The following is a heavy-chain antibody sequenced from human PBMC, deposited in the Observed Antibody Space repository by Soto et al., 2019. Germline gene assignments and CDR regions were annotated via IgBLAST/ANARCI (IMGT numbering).Heavy chain of an antibody. V-gene: IGHV1-8*01. CDR1: GYTFTSYD. J-gene: IGHJ5*02. D-gene: IGHD2-2*01. CDR2: MNPNSGNT. Sequence: ASVKVSCKASGYTFTSYDINWVRQATGQGLEWMGWMNPNSGNTGYAQKFQGRVTMTRNTSISTAHMELSSLRSEDTAVYYCARARLVVPAVWEFDPWGQGTLVTSPQ. CDR3: ARARLVVPAVWEFDP.